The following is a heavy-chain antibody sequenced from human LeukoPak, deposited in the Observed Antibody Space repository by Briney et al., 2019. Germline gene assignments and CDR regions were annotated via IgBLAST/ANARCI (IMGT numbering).Heavy chain of an antibody. CDR3: TRGSGGSYHSGIHY. D-gene: IGHD1-26*01. CDR2: IIPIFGTA. J-gene: IGHJ4*02. V-gene: IGHV1-69*13. Sequence: ASVKVSCEASGGTFSSYAISWVRQAPGQGLEWMGGIIPIFGTANYAQKFQGRVTITADESTSTAYMELSSLRSEDTAVYYCTRGSGGSYHSGIHYWGQGTLVTVSS. CDR1: GGTFSSYA.